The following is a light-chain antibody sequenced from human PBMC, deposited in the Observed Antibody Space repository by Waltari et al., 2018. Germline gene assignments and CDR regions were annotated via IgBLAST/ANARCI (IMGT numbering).Light chain of an antibody. V-gene: IGKV3-20*01. CDR2: GAS. J-gene: IGKJ4*01. Sequence: EIVLTPSPGTLSLSPGERATLSCRASQTVSSISLSWYQQKPGQAPRLLIYGASTRATGIPDRFSGSGSGTDFTLTISRLEPEDFAVYYCQQYDGIVLTFGGGTKAEI. CDR3: QQYDGIVLT. CDR1: QTVSSIS.